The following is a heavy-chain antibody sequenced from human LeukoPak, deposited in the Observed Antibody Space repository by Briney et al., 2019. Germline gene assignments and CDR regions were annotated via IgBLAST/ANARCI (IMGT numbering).Heavy chain of an antibody. V-gene: IGHV1-2*02. CDR2: INPNSGGT. CDR3: ARDRGYDFSVYYGMDV. Sequence: APVKVSCKASGYTFTGYYMHWVRQAPGQGLEWMGWINPNSGGTNYAQKFQGRVTMTRDTSISTAYMELSRLRSDDTAVYYCARDRGYDFSVYYGMDVRGQGTTVTVSS. D-gene: IGHD5-12*01. CDR1: GYTFTGYY. J-gene: IGHJ6*02.